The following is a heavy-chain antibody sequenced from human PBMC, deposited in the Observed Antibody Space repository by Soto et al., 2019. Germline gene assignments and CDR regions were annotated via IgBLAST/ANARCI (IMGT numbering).Heavy chain of an antibody. CDR3: ARGLRYCSGGSCHAYYFDY. CDR1: GYTFTSYD. V-gene: IGHV1-8*01. D-gene: IGHD2-15*01. CDR2: MNSNSGNT. Sequence: QVQLVQSGAEVKKPGASVKVSCKASGYTFTSYDINWVGQATGQGLEWMGWMNSNSGNTGYAQKFQGRVTMTRNTSISTAYMELSSLRSEDTAVYYCARGLRYCSGGSCHAYYFDYWGQGTLVTVSS. J-gene: IGHJ4*02.